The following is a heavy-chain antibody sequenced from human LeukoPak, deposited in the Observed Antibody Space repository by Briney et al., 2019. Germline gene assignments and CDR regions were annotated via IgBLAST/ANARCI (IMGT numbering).Heavy chain of an antibody. J-gene: IGHJ6*04. CDR1: GFTFSDYG. CDR2: ISSTSTTI. CDR3: AREWDA. Sequence: GGSLRLSCAASGFTFSDYGMNWVRQAPGKGLEWLSHISSTSTTIKYVDSVKGRFTISRDNVKNSVYLQMHSLRVEDTAVYYCAREWDAWGKGTTVTVSS. V-gene: IGHV3-48*01.